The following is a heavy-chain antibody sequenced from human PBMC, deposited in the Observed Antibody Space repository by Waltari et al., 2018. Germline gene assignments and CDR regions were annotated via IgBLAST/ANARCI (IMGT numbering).Heavy chain of an antibody. CDR2: MNKDGSER. CDR3: ARDSPDKHWKFFGNDH. D-gene: IGHD1-1*01. CDR1: GFTLRNYW. Sequence: EVQLVESGGGLAHPGGSLTLSCVGSGFTLRNYWMTWVRQGPGKGLEWVATMNKDGSERYYVDSVRGRFIISKDDAKNSLSLEMNILAVEDTAIYYCARDSPDKHWKFFGNDHWGQGTLVNVSP. V-gene: IGHV3-7*01. J-gene: IGHJ4*02.